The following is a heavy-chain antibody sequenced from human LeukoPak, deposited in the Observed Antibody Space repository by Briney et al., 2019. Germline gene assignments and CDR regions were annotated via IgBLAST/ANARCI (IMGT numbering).Heavy chain of an antibody. CDR3: ARLQGTVTTIDY. CDR1: GGFFGGYY. CDR2: INHSGST. V-gene: IGHV4-34*01. J-gene: IGHJ4*02. Sequence: SETLSLTCAVYGGFFGGYYWSWIRQPPGKGLEWIGEINHSGSTNYNPSLKSRVTISVDTSKNQFSLKLSSVTAADTAVYYCARLQGTVTTIDYWGQGTLVTVSS. D-gene: IGHD1-1*01.